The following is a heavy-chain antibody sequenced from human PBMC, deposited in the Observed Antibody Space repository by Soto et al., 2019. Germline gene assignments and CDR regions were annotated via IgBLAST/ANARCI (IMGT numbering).Heavy chain of an antibody. CDR3: ARDRITMVRGVTHNWFDP. CDR1: GGSISSYY. V-gene: IGHV4-59*01. D-gene: IGHD3-10*01. J-gene: IGHJ5*02. CDR2: IYYSGST. Sequence: SETLSLTCTVSGGSISSYYWSWIRQPPGKGLEWIGYIYYSGSTNYNPSLKSRVTISVDTSKNQFSLKLSSVTAADTAVYYCARDRITMVRGVTHNWFDPWGQGTLVTVSS.